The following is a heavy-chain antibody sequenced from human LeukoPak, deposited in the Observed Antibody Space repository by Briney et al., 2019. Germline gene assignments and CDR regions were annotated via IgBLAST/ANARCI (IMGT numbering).Heavy chain of an antibody. CDR2: ISGSGGST. V-gene: IGHV3-23*01. J-gene: IGHJ4*02. CDR3: AKAPWGSSSCLDY. Sequence: GGSLRLSCAASGFTFSSYEMNWVRQAPGKGLEWVSAISGSGGSTYYADSVKGRFTISRDNSKNTLYLQMNSLRAEDTAVYYCAKAPWGSSSCLDYWGQGTLVTVSS. D-gene: IGHD6-13*01. CDR1: GFTFSSYE.